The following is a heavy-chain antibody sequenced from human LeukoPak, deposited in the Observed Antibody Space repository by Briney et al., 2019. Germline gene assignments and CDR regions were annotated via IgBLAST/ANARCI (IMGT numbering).Heavy chain of an antibody. Sequence: GGSLRLSCAASGFTFSSYSMNWVRQAPGKGLEWVSYISSSSSTIYYADSVKGRFTISGDNAKNSLYLQMNSLRAEDTAVYYCAKDSAAAGTYYFDYWGQGTLVTVSS. V-gene: IGHV3-48*04. CDR1: GFTFSSYS. CDR3: AKDSAAAGTYYFDY. CDR2: ISSSSSTI. D-gene: IGHD6-13*01. J-gene: IGHJ4*02.